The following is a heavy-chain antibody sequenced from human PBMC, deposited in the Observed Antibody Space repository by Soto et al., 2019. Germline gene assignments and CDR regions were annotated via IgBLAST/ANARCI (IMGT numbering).Heavy chain of an antibody. CDR2: IKQDGSEK. Sequence: GGSLRLSCAASGFTFSSYWRSWVRQAPGKGLEWVANIKQDGSEKYYVDSVKGRFTISRDNAKNSLYLQMNSLRAEDTAVYYCASSDYDILTGYYMRYYYYYMDVWGKGTTVTVSS. CDR3: ASSDYDILTGYYMRYYYYYMDV. CDR1: GFTFSSYW. V-gene: IGHV3-7*01. J-gene: IGHJ6*03. D-gene: IGHD3-9*01.